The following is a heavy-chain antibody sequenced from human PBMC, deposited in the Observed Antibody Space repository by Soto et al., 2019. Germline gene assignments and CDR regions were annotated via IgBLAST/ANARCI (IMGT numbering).Heavy chain of an antibody. CDR1: GGSFSGYY. CDR2: INHSGST. J-gene: IGHJ5*02. D-gene: IGHD5-12*01. CDR3: ARAHRRGYSGYDYLVRRFDP. Sequence: SETLSLTCAVYGGSFSGYYWSWIRQPPGKGLEWIGEINHSGSTNYNPSLKSRVTISVDTSKNQFSLKLSSVTAADTAVYYCARAHRRGYSGYDYLVRRFDPWGQGTLVTVSS. V-gene: IGHV4-34*01.